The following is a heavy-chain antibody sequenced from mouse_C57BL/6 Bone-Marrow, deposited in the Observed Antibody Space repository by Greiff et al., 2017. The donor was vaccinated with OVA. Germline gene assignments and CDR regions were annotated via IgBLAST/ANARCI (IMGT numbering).Heavy chain of an antibody. CDR1: GFTFSDSY. CDR2: ISNGGGST. V-gene: IGHV5-12*01. Sequence: EVKVVESGGGLVQPGGSLKLSCAASGFTFSDSYMYWVRQTPEKRLEWVAYISNGGGSTYYPDTVKGRFTISRDNAKNTLYLQMSRLKSEDTAMYYCARLLDSSGYVGAMDYWGQGTSVTVSS. D-gene: IGHD3-2*02. J-gene: IGHJ4*01. CDR3: ARLLDSSGYVGAMDY.